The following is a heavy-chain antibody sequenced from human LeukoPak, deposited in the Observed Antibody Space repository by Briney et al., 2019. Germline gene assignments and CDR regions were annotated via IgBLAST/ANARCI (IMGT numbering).Heavy chain of an antibody. J-gene: IGHJ4*02. Sequence: PSKTLSLTCSVSGGSISSSLHYWAWTRQPPGKGLEWLATISESGTTYYNPSLKSRVTISVDTSKNQFSLNLGSVTAADTAVYYCARYSGSYFDYWGQGALVTVSS. CDR3: ARYSGSYFDY. V-gene: IGHV4-39*01. CDR2: ISESGTT. CDR1: GGSISSSLHY. D-gene: IGHD6-19*01.